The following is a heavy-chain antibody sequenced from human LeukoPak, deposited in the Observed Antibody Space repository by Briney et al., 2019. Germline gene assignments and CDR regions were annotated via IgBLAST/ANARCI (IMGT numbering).Heavy chain of an antibody. D-gene: IGHD3-22*01. J-gene: IGHJ3*02. Sequence: SETLSLTCAVYGGSFSGYYWSWIRQPPGKGLEWIGEINHSGSTNYNPSLTSLKSRVTISVDTSKNQFSLKLSSVTAADTAVYYCARSPFVSGSSGYYAFDIWGQGTMVTVSS. CDR3: ARSPFVSGSSGYYAFDI. V-gene: IGHV4-34*01. CDR2: INHSGST. CDR1: GGSFSGYY.